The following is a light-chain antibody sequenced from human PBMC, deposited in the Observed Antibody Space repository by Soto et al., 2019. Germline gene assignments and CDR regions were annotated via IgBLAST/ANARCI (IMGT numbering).Light chain of an antibody. CDR3: CSYAGSFVV. CDR1: SSDVGVYNS. CDR2: DVT. J-gene: IGLJ2*01. Sequence: QSVLTQPRSVSGSPGLSVTFSCTGTSSDVGVYNSVSWYQQHPGKAPKLMISDVTERPSGVPDRFSGSKSGNTASLTISGLQAEDEADYYCCSYAGSFVVFGGGTQLTVL. V-gene: IGLV2-11*01.